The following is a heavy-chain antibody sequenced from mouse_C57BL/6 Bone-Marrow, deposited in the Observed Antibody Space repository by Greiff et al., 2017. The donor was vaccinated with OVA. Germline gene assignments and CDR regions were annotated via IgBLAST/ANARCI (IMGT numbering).Heavy chain of an antibody. J-gene: IGHJ2*01. CDR3: ARRLYYFDY. CDR1: GFTFSDYG. V-gene: IGHV5-17*01. CDR2: IRSGSSTI. Sequence: EVMLVESGGGLVQPGGSLKLSCAASGFTFSDYGMHWVRQAPETGLEWVAYIRSGSSTIYYADTVQGRFTISRDNAKNTLFLQMTSLRSEDTAMYYCARRLYYFDYWGQGTTLTVSS.